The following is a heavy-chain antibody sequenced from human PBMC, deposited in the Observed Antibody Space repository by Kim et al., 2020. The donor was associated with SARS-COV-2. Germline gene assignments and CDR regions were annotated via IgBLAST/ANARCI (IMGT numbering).Heavy chain of an antibody. CDR2: SAT. V-gene: IGHV3-74*01. Sequence: SATNYADSVKGRFTISRDNAKNTLYLQMNSLRADDTAVYYCARDIRVAGGWGQGTLVTVSS. J-gene: IGHJ4*02. D-gene: IGHD1-20*01. CDR3: ARDIRVAGG.